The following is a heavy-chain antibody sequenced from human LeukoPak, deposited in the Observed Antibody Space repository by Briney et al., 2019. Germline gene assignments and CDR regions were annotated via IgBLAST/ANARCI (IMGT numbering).Heavy chain of an antibody. Sequence: ASMKVSCKASGYTFTSYGLSWVRQAPGQGLEWMGWISGHNGNTNYAQNLQGRVTMTTDTSTSTAYMELRSLRSDDTAVYYCARDRIIAPISTGSYYYGMDVWGQGTTVTVSS. CDR1: GYTFTSYG. V-gene: IGHV1-18*01. CDR2: ISGHNGNT. CDR3: ARDRIIAPISTGSYYYGMDV. D-gene: IGHD6-13*01. J-gene: IGHJ6*02.